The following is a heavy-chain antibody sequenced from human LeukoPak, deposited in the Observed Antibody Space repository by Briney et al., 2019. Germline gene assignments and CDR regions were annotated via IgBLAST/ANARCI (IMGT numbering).Heavy chain of an antibody. D-gene: IGHD2-15*01. CDR2: INPNSGGT. V-gene: IGHV1-2*02. CDR3: ARATTRLVVAATLAY. Sequence: ASVKVSCKASGYTFTGYYMHWVRQAPGQGLEWMGWINPNSGGTNYAQKFQGRVTMTRDTSISTAYMELSRLTSDDTAVYYCARATTRLVVAATLAYWGQGTLVTVSS. J-gene: IGHJ4*02. CDR1: GYTFTGYY.